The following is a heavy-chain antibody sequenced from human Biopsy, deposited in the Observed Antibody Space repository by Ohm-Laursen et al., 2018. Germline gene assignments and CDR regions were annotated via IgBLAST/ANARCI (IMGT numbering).Heavy chain of an antibody. CDR1: SGSITGYY. CDR2: VYSSGST. V-gene: IGHV4-59*08. J-gene: IGHJ6*02. Sequence: TLSLTCTVSSGSITGYYWTWIRQAPGKGLEFIGHVYSSGSTNYNPSLKSRATISLDTSRNQVSLRLSSVTAADTAVYYCARGIAVVRSLDVWGQGTTVAVSS. CDR3: ARGIAVVRSLDV. D-gene: IGHD5-18*01.